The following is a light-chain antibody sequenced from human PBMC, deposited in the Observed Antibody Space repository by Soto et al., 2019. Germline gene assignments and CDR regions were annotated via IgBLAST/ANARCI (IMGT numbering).Light chain of an antibody. Sequence: DIQMTQSPSYVSASVGDRVTITCRASQGIKNWLAWYQQKPGEAPNLLIYTGSSLQSGVPSRFSGSGSGTGFTLTINSLQPEDFATYYCQQAASFPITFGQGTRLEIK. CDR2: TGS. CDR3: QQAASFPIT. CDR1: QGIKNW. V-gene: IGKV1-12*01. J-gene: IGKJ5*01.